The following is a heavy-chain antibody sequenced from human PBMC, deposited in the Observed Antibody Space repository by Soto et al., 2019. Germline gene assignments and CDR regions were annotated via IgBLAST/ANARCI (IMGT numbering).Heavy chain of an antibody. J-gene: IGHJ4*02. D-gene: IGHD3-22*01. Sequence: WGSLRLSCAASGFAFISYWISLFRNPPSKWLEWVDNIKQHGRENYYVDSGKGRFTISRDNAKTALYLQTNSLRAEDTVVYYCARIMIVVVGIDYWGQGTLVTVPS. CDR1: GFAFISYW. CDR3: ARIMIVVVGIDY. V-gene: IGHV3-7*03. CDR2: IKQHGREN.